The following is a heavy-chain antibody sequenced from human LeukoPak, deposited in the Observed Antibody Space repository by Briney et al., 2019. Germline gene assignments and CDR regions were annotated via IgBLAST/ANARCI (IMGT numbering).Heavy chain of an antibody. J-gene: IGHJ3*02. CDR2: ISPGDSDT. Sequence: GESLKISCKGSGYSFTSYWIGWVRQMPGKGLEWMGNISPGDSDTRYIPSFQGQFTISADKSITTAYLQWSSLKASDTATYYCAKMGPGAPTADAFDIWGQGTTVTVSS. CDR3: AKMGPGAPTADAFDI. V-gene: IGHV5-51*01. CDR1: GYSFTSYW. D-gene: IGHD1-14*01.